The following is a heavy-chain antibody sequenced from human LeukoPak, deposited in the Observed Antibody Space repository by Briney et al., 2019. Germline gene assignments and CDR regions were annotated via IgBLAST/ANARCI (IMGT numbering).Heavy chain of an antibody. Sequence: SETQSLTCTVSGGSISSSSYYWGWIRQPPGKGLEWIGSIYYSGSTYYNPSLKSRVTISVDTSKNQFSLKLSSVTAADTAVYYCAKGYNYGPFDYWGQGTLVTLSS. CDR2: IYYSGST. CDR1: GGSISSSSYY. D-gene: IGHD5-18*01. CDR3: AKGYNYGPFDY. J-gene: IGHJ4*02. V-gene: IGHV4-39*07.